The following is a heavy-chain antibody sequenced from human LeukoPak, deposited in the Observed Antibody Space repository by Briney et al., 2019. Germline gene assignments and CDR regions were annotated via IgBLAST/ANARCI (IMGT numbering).Heavy chain of an antibody. V-gene: IGHV3-23*01. J-gene: IGHJ4*02. CDR1: GFTFSSYG. CDR3: ARTVSSSWHYFDY. CDR2: ISGSGGST. D-gene: IGHD6-13*01. Sequence: PGGSLRLSCAASGFTFSSYGMSWVRQAPGKGLEWVSAISGSGGSTYYADSVKGRFTISRDNSKNTLYLQMNSLRAEDTAVYYCARTVSSSWHYFDYWGQGTLVTVSS.